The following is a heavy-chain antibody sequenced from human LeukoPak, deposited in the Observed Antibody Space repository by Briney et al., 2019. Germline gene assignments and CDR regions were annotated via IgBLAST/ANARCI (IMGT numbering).Heavy chain of an antibody. V-gene: IGHV3-21*01. Sequence: GGSLRLSCAASGFTFSSHSMNWVRQAPGKGLEWVSSISSSSSYIYYADSVKGRFTISRDNAKNPLYLQMNSLRAEDTAVYYCAWTYGSVPFDYWGQGTLVTVSS. D-gene: IGHD3-10*01. CDR2: ISSSSSYI. J-gene: IGHJ4*02. CDR1: GFTFSSHS. CDR3: AWTYGSVPFDY.